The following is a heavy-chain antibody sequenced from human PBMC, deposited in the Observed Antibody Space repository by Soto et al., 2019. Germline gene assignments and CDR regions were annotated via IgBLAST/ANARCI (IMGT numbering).Heavy chain of an antibody. CDR3: AKAPYYDFWSGYYMWFDP. V-gene: IGHV3-23*01. Sequence: GGSLRLSCAASGFTFSSYAMSWVRQAPGKGLEWVSAISGSGGSTYYADSVKGRFTISRDNSKNTLYLQMNSLRAEDTAVYYCAKAPYYDFWSGYYMWFDPWGQGTLVTVSS. CDR2: ISGSGGST. CDR1: GFTFSSYA. D-gene: IGHD3-3*01. J-gene: IGHJ5*02.